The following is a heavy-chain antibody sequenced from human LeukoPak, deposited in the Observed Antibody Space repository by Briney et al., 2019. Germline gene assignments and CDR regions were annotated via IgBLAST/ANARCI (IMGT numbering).Heavy chain of an antibody. V-gene: IGHV4-39*07. CDR2: INHSGST. CDR3: ARGSRTPDY. CDR1: GGSISSGTYY. Sequence: PSETLSLTCSVSGGSISSGTYYWGWIRQSPGRGLEWIGEINHSGSTIYNPSLQSRVTISVDASKIQFSLKLSSVSAADTAVYYCARGSRTPDYWGQGTLVTVSS. D-gene: IGHD3-10*01. J-gene: IGHJ4*02.